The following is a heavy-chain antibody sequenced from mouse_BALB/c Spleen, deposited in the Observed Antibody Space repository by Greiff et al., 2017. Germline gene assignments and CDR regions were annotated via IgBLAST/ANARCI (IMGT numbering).Heavy chain of an antibody. CDR3: ARGGEDY. CDR2: IDPSDSYT. CDR1: GYTFTSYW. Sequence: QVHVKQPGAELVKPGASVKLSCKASGYTFTSYWMHWVKQRPGQGLEWIGEIDPSDSYTNYNQKFKGKATLTVDKSSSTAYMQLSSLTSEDSAVYYCARGGEDYWGQGTTLTVSS. V-gene: IGHV1-69*02. J-gene: IGHJ2*01.